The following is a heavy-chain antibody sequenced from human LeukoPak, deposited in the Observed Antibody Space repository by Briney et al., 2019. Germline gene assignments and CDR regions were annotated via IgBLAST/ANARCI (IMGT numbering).Heavy chain of an antibody. J-gene: IGHJ6*03. Sequence: SQTLSLTCTVSGGSISSGGYYWSWIRQHPGKGLEWIGYIYYRGSTYYNPSLKSRVTISVDTSKNQFSLKRSSVTAADTAVYYCARETPSYCYMDVWGKGTTVTVSS. CDR2: IYYRGST. CDR1: GGSISSGGYY. CDR3: ARETPSYCYMDV. V-gene: IGHV4-31*03.